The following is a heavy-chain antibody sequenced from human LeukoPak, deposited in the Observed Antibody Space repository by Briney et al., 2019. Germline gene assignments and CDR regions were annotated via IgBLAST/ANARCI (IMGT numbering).Heavy chain of an antibody. Sequence: QSGGSLRLSCAASGFTFSSYGMRWVRQAPGKGLEWVAVIWYDGSNKYYADSVKGRFTISRDNSKNTLYTQMNSLRAEDTAVYYCAKDLSPYYDSSGPQSSWGQGTLVTVSS. CDR1: GFTFSSYG. CDR2: IWYDGSNK. CDR3: AKDLSPYYDSSGPQSS. V-gene: IGHV3-33*06. J-gene: IGHJ5*02. D-gene: IGHD3-22*01.